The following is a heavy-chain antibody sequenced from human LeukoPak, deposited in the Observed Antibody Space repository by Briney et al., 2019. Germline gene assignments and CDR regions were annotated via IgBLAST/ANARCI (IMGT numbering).Heavy chain of an antibody. CDR3: ATDGDTGMAAWSFDI. V-gene: IGHV1-24*01. J-gene: IGHJ3*02. CDR2: FDPEDGET. Sequence: ASVKVSCKASGYTLTELSIHWVRQAPGKGLEWMGGFDPEDGETTYAQKFQGRVTMTEDKSTDTAYMEVSDMRSDDTAMYYCATDGDTGMAAWSFDIWGPGTMVTVSS. D-gene: IGHD3-10*01. CDR1: GYTLTELS.